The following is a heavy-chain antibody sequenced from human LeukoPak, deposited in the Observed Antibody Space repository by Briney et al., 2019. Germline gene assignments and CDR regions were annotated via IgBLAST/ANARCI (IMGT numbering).Heavy chain of an antibody. D-gene: IGHD3-10*01. CDR1: GGSISSYY. CDR2: IYYSGTT. CDR3: ARTDYQGSGSFYDNWFDP. J-gene: IGHJ5*02. V-gene: IGHV4-59*01. Sequence: SETLSLTCTVSGGSISSYYWSWIRQPPGKGLEWIGYIYYSGTTNYNPSLKSRVTISVDTSKNQFSLKLKLNSVTAADTAVYYCARTDYQGSGSFYDNWFDPWGQGTLVTVSS.